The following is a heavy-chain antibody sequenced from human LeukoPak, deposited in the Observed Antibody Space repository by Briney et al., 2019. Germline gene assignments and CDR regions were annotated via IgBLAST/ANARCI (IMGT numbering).Heavy chain of an antibody. CDR2: IYYSGST. CDR3: ARRPLHLGELSSYYFDY. J-gene: IGHJ4*02. CDR1: GYSISSGHY. Sequence: KPSETLSLTCAVSGYSISSGHYWGWIRQPPGKGLEWIGTIYYSGSTYYNPSLKSRVTISVYTSKNQFSLKLSSVTAADTAVYYCARRPLHLGELSSYYFDYWGQGTLVTVSS. D-gene: IGHD3-16*02. V-gene: IGHV4-38-2*01.